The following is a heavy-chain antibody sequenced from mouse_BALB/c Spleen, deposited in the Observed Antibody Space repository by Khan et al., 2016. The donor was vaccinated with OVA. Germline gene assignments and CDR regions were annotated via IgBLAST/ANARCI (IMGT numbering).Heavy chain of an antibody. CDR1: GYTFTSYW. CDR3: ANHGSSSAWLTY. J-gene: IGHJ3*01. CDR2: INPSTGYT. D-gene: IGHD1-1*01. Sequence: VQLQQSGAELAKPGASVKMSCKASGYTFTSYWMHWVKQRPGQGLEWIGYINPSTGYTEYNQRFKDKATLTADKSSSTAYMQMSGRTYEESAVYYCANHGSSSAWLTYWGQGTLVTVSA. V-gene: IGHV1-7*01.